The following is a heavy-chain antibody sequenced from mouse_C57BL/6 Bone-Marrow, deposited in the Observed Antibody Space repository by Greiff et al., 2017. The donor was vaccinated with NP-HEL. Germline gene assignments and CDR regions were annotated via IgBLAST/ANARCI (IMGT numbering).Heavy chain of an antibody. J-gene: IGHJ2*01. V-gene: IGHV5-12*01. CDR2: ISNGGGST. CDR3: ARHGGGFDY. Sequence: EVKLMESGGGLVQPGGSLKLSCAASGFTFSDYYMYWVRQTPEKRLEWVAYISNGGGSTYYPDTVKGRFTISRDNAKNTLYLQMSRLKSEDTAMYYCARHGGGFDYWGQGTTLTVSS. CDR1: GFTFSDYY.